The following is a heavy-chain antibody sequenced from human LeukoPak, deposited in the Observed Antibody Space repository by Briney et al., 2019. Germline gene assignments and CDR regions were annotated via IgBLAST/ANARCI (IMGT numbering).Heavy chain of an antibody. D-gene: IGHD6-6*01. CDR3: ARVGLYSSSSAYYFDY. V-gene: IGHV1-2*02. J-gene: IGHJ4*02. CDR1: GYTFTDYF. Sequence: ASVKVSCKASGYTFTDYFIHWVRQAPGQGLEWMGWINPNSGGTIYAQKFQGRVTMTRDTSISTAYMELSRLRSDDTAVYYCARVGLYSSSSAYYFDYWGQGTLVTVSS. CDR2: INPNSGGT.